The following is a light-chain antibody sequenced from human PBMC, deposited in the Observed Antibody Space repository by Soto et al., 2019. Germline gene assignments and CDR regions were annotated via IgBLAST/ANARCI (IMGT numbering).Light chain of an antibody. V-gene: IGKV1-39*01. CDR1: QSISTY. J-gene: IGKJ1*01. CDR2: ATS. Sequence: DIQMTQSPSSRSASVGDRVTITCRASQSISTYLHWYQQKPGTAPKLLIYATSNLQSGVPSRFSGSGSGTDFTLTINSLQPEDAATYYCQQAYSTPWTFGQGTKVDIK. CDR3: QQAYSTPWT.